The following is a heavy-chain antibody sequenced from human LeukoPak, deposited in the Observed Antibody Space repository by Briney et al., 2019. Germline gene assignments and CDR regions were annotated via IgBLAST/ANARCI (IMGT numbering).Heavy chain of an antibody. CDR3: ARGIRGRGYFDY. D-gene: IGHD1-26*01. CDR2: IYYSGST. CDR1: GGSISSGGYY. J-gene: IGHJ4*02. V-gene: IGHV4-31*03. Sequence: PSETLSLTCTVSGGSISSGGYYWSWLRQHPGKGLERIGYIYYSGSTYSNPTLKSRVTISVDTSKNQFSLKLSSVTGADTAVYYCARGIRGRGYFDYWGQGTLVTVSS.